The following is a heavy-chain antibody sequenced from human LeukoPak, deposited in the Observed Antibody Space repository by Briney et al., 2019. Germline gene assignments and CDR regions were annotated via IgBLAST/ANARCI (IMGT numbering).Heavy chain of an antibody. CDR3: AKAGVRPTGYYHPIYYYYGMDV. CDR2: ISWNSGSI. D-gene: IGHD3-9*01. CDR1: RFTPDDYA. J-gene: IGHJ6*02. Sequence: GRCLRLSSAASRFTPDDYAMHWVQQAPGKGLEWVSGISWNSGSIGYADSVKGRFTISRDNAKNSLYLQMNSLRAEDTALYYCAKAGVRPTGYYHPIYYYYGMDVWGQGTTVTVSS. V-gene: IGHV3-9*02.